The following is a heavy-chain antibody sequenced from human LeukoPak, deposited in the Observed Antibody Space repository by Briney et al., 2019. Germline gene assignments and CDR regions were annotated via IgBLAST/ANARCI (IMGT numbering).Heavy chain of an antibody. CDR3: ARGIDY. CDR2: ISGSGGST. J-gene: IGHJ4*02. CDR1: GFTFSSYG. V-gene: IGHV3-23*01. Sequence: GGSLRLSYAASGFTFSSYGMSWVRQAPGKGLEWVSAISGSGGSTYYADSVKGRFTISRDNAKNSLFLQMNSLRAEDTAVYYCARGIDYWGQGSLVTVSS.